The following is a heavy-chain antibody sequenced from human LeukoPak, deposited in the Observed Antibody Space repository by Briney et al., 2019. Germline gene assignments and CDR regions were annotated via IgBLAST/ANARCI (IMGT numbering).Heavy chain of an antibody. Sequence: SQTLSLTCTVSGGSISSGGYYWSWIRQPPGKGLEWIGYIYHSGSTYYNPSLESRVTISVDRSKNQFSLKLSSVTAADTAVYYCALKTIFGVVIQDYWGQGTLVTVSS. D-gene: IGHD3-3*01. V-gene: IGHV4-30-2*01. CDR3: ALKTIFGVVIQDY. CDR1: GGSISSGGYY. J-gene: IGHJ4*02. CDR2: IYHSGST.